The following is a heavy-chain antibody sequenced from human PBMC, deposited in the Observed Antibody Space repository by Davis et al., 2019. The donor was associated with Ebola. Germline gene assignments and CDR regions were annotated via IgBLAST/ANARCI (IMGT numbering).Heavy chain of an antibody. CDR1: GGSISSGGYS. D-gene: IGHD2-21*01. CDR3: ARRAYCGGDCYYYFDY. J-gene: IGHJ4*02. Sequence: PSETLSLTCAVSGGSISSGGYSWSWIRQPPGKGLEWIGYIYHSGSTYYNPSLKSRVTISVDRSKNQFSLKLSSVTAADTAVYYCARRAYCGGDCYYYFDYWGQGTLVTVSS. V-gene: IGHV4-30-2*01. CDR2: IYHSGST.